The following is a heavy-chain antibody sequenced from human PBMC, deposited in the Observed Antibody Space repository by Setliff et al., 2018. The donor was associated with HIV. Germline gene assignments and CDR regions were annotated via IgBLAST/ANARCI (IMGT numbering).Heavy chain of an antibody. CDR1: GDSATSDSYY. CDR3: ARDWAAPYYYGMDV. CDR2: IYFSGST. D-gene: IGHD3-16*01. Sequence: PSETLSLTCTVSGDSATSDSYYWSWIRQPAGKTLEWIGRIYFSGSTNYNPSLKSRVTISIDTSKNQLSLKLSSVTAADTAVYYCARDWAAPYYYGMDVWGPGTTVTVS. V-gene: IGHV4-61*02. J-gene: IGHJ6*02.